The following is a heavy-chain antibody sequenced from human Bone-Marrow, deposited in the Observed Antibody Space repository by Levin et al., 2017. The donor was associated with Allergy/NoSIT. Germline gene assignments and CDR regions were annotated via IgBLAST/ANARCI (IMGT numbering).Heavy chain of an antibody. V-gene: IGHV1-24*01. CDR2: FDPEDGET. D-gene: IGHD4-17*01. Sequence: GESLKISCKVSGYTLTELSMHWVRQAPGKGLEWMGGFDPEDGETIYAQKFQGRVTMTEDTSTDTAYMELSSLRSEDTAVYYCATGFETTVTHDAFDIWGQGTMVTVSS. CDR1: GYTLTELS. CDR3: ATGFETTVTHDAFDI. J-gene: IGHJ3*02.